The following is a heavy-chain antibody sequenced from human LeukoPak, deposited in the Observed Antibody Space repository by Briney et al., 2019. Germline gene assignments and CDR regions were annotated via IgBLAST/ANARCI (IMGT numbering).Heavy chain of an antibody. J-gene: IGHJ6*02. CDR2: FDPEDGET. CDR3: ATDFVGDYGDYSHYYGMDV. Sequence: ASVKVSCKVSGYTLTELSMHWARQAPGKGLEWMGGFDPEDGETIYAQKFQGRVTMTEDTSTDTAYMELSSLRSEDTAVYYCATDFVGDYGDYSHYYGMDVWGQGTTVTVSS. D-gene: IGHD4-17*01. CDR1: GYTLTELS. V-gene: IGHV1-24*01.